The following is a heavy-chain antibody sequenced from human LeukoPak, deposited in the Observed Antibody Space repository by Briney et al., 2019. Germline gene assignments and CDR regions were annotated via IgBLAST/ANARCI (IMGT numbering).Heavy chain of an antibody. Sequence: GESLRLSCAASGFTFNLYGMTWVRQAPGKGLEWVSGISGNAVDTYYADSVKGRFTISRDNSKNELFLQMNNLRAEDTAVYFCAKLGTYWYFDVWGRGTLVTVSS. CDR1: GFTFNLYG. J-gene: IGHJ2*01. D-gene: IGHD3-16*01. V-gene: IGHV3-23*01. CDR3: AKLGTYWYFDV. CDR2: ISGNAVDT.